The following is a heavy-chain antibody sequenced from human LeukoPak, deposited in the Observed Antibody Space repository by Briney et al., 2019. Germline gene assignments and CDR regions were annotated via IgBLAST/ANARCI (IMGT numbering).Heavy chain of an antibody. CDR3: ARVAYCTKGVCINFDL. D-gene: IGHD2-8*01. CDR1: GYTFTGSY. V-gene: IGHV1-2*02. J-gene: IGHJ4*02. CDR2: INPNSGGT. Sequence: GASLKVSCKASGYTFTGSYIHWMRQAPGQGLEWMGWINPNSGGTKYAQKFQGRVTVTRDTSTSTAYMELSGLRADDTAVYYCARVAYCTKGVCINFDLWGRGTLVTVSS.